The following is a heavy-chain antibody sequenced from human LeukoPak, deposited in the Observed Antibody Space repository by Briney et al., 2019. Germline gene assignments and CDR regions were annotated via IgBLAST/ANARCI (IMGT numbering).Heavy chain of an antibody. V-gene: IGHV3-64*02. Sequence: GGSLRLSCAASGFTFSSYAMHWVRQAPGKGLEYVSAISSNRGSTYYADSVKGRFTISRDNSKNPLYLQMGSLRAEVMSVYYCGRGAYYIDYWGQGTLVTASS. CDR1: GFTFSSYA. CDR2: ISSNRGST. J-gene: IGHJ4*02. CDR3: GRGAYYIDY.